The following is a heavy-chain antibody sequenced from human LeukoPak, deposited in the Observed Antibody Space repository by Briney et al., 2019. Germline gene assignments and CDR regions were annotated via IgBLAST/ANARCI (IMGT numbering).Heavy chain of an antibody. CDR2: IGTAGDT. Sequence: GSLRLSCAASGFTFSSYDMHWVRQATGKGLEWVSAIGTAGDTYYPGSVKGRFTISRENAKNSLYLQMNSLRAEDTAVYYCARDSHDSSGYSLGAFDIWGQGTMVTVSS. CDR1: GFTFSSYD. J-gene: IGHJ3*02. V-gene: IGHV3-13*01. D-gene: IGHD3-22*01. CDR3: ARDSHDSSGYSLGAFDI.